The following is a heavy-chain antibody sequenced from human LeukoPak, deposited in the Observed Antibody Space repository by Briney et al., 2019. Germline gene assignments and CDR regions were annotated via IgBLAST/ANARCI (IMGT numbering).Heavy chain of an antibody. CDR1: GFTFSSYA. Sequence: GGSLRLSCAASGFTFSSYAMHWVRQAPGKGLEWVAVISYDGSNKYYADSVKGRFTISRDNSKNTLYLQMNSLRAEDTAVYYCARDLEFSSWYRGFDYWGLGTLVTVSS. CDR2: ISYDGSNK. CDR3: ARDLEFSSWYRGFDY. V-gene: IGHV3-30-3*01. D-gene: IGHD6-13*01. J-gene: IGHJ4*02.